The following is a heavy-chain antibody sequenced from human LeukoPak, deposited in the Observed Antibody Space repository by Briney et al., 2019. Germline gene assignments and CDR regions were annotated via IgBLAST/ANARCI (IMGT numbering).Heavy chain of an antibody. D-gene: IGHD3-22*01. CDR1: GFTFTTYW. V-gene: IGHV3-7*01. J-gene: IGHJ4*02. CDR2: IKRDGSEK. Sequence: GGSLRLSCTASGFTFTTYWMAWVRQTPGKGLEWVANIKRDGSEKYYAESVRGRFTISRDNAKNSLYLQMNSLRAEDTAVYYCSNGIYDNSYWGQGTLVTVSS. CDR3: SNGIYDNSY.